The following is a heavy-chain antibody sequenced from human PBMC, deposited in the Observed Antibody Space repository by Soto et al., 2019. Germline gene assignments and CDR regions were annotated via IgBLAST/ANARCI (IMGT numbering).Heavy chain of an antibody. CDR2: IHNSSSTI. D-gene: IGHD2-2*01. Sequence: EVQLVESGGGLVQPGASLRLSCAASGFTFSSYSMNWVRQAPGKGLEWVSYIHNSSSTIYFADSVRGRFTNSRDNAKNSLYLQMSSLRDEDTAVYYCARGVQIIVLLPAAIDYWGEGTLVTVSS. CDR1: GFTFSSYS. V-gene: IGHV3-48*02. J-gene: IGHJ4*02. CDR3: ARGVQIIVLLPAAIDY.